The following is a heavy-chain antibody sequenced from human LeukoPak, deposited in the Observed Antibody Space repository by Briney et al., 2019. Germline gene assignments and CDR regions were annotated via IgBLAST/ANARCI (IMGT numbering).Heavy chain of an antibody. V-gene: IGHV3-7*03. Sequence: PGGSLRLSCAASGFTFSNYWMSWVRQAPGQGLEWVAHIKQDGSDKYYVDSVKGRFTISRDNSKNTLYLQMNSLRAEDTAVYYCARARFILGTRYFDLWGRGTLVIVSP. D-gene: IGHD2-15*01. CDR3: ARARFILGTRYFDL. CDR1: GFTFSNYW. CDR2: IKQDGSDK. J-gene: IGHJ2*01.